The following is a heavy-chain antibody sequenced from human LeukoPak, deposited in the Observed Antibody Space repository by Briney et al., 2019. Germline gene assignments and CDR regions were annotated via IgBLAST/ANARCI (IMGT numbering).Heavy chain of an antibody. CDR3: AREGRKDYGDFFDY. D-gene: IGHD4-17*01. Sequence: PGGSLRLSCAASGFTFSSYWMSWVRQAPGKGLESVANIKQDGSEKYYVDSVKGRFTISRDNAKNSLYLQMNSLRAEDTAVYYCAREGRKDYGDFFDYWGQGTLVTVSS. CDR1: GFTFSSYW. V-gene: IGHV3-7*01. CDR2: IKQDGSEK. J-gene: IGHJ4*02.